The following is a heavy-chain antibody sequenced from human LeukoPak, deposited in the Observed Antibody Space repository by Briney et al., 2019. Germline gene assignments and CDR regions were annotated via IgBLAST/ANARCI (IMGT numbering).Heavy chain of an antibody. V-gene: IGHV3-73*01. CDR2: IRSKANSYAT. Sequence: GGSLRLSCAASGFTFSGSAMHWVRQASGKGLEWVGRIRSKANSYATAYAASVKGRFTISRDDSKNTAYLQMNSLKAEDTAVYYCTSDSGSYSSHYFDYWGHGTLVTVSS. J-gene: IGHJ4*01. D-gene: IGHD1-26*01. CDR1: GFTFSGSA. CDR3: TSDSGSYSSHYFDY.